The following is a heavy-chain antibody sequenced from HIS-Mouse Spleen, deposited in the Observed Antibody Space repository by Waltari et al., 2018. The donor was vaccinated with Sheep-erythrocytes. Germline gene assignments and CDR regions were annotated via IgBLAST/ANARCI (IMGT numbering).Heavy chain of an antibody. J-gene: IGHJ4*02. D-gene: IGHD3-10*01. V-gene: IGHV3-30*04. CDR1: GCTFSSYA. CDR2: ISYDGSNK. Sequence: VQLVESGGGVVQPGRSLRLSCAAAGCTFSSYAMHWVRQAPGKGLEWVAVISYDGSNKYYADSVKGRFTISRDNAKNTLYLQMNSLRAEDTAVYYCAGANYYGSGCYSTSDYWGQGTLVTVSS. CDR3: AGANYYGSGCYSTSDY.